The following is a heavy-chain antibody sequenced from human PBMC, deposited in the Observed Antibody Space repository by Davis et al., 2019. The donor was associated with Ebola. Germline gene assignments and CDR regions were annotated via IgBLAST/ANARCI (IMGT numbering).Heavy chain of an antibody. CDR3: ARDYVY. Sequence: SETLSLTCSVSGYSIAKGFSWGWIRRPPGKGLEWIGSIYHSGNTNYSPSLKSRVTISADTSKNQFSLRLKFVTAADTAMYYCARDYVYWGQGILVTVSS. D-gene: IGHD1-14*01. V-gene: IGHV4-38-2*02. J-gene: IGHJ4*02. CDR1: GYSIAKGFS. CDR2: IYHSGNT.